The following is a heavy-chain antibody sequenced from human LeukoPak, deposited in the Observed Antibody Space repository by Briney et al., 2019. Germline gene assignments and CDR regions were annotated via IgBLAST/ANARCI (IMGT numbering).Heavy chain of an antibody. CDR3: ARDSQYYDFWSGYYRYYYYGMDV. CDR1: GYTFTSYA. CDR2: IIPIFGTA. Sequence: ASVKVSCKASGYTFTSYAISWVRQAPGQGLEWMGGIIPIFGTANYAQKFQGRVTITADESTSTAYMELSSLRSEDTAVYYCARDSQYYDFWSGYYRYYYYGMDVWGQGTTVTVSS. D-gene: IGHD3-3*01. J-gene: IGHJ6*02. V-gene: IGHV1-69*13.